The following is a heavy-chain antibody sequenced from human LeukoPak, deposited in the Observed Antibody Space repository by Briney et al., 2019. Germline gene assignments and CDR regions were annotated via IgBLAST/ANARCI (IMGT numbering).Heavy chain of an antibody. D-gene: IGHD3-16*01. Sequence: GGSLRLSCAASGFTFRTYAMTWVRQAPGKGLGWVSSISGGGTTTNYADSVKGRFTVSRDNSKNTLYLQMNSLRPDDTAIFYCAKGRWGPASRPVTDYWGQGTLVTVSS. J-gene: IGHJ4*02. CDR2: ISGGGTTT. V-gene: IGHV3-23*01. CDR1: GFTFRTYA. CDR3: AKGRWGPASRPVTDY.